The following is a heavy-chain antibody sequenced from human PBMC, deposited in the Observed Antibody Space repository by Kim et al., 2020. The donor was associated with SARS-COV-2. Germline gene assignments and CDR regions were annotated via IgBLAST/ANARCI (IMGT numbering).Heavy chain of an antibody. J-gene: IGHJ6*02. Sequence: GGSLRLSCAASGFTFSSYSMNWVRQAPGKGLEWVSSISSSSSYIYYADSVKGRFTISRDNAKNSLYLQMNSLRAEDTAVYYCARDRTAVAPPEYYYYYGMDVWGQGTTVTVSS. D-gene: IGHD6-19*01. CDR2: ISSSSSYI. CDR1: GFTFSSYS. V-gene: IGHV3-21*01. CDR3: ARDRTAVAPPEYYYYYGMDV.